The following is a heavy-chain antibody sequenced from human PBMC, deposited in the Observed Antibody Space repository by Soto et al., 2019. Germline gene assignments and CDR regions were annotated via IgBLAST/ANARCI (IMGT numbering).Heavy chain of an antibody. CDR3: ARLGATYYYGMDV. J-gene: IGHJ6*02. V-gene: IGHV4-59*01. CDR2: IYYSGST. CDR1: GGSISSYY. D-gene: IGHD1-26*01. Sequence: PSETLSLTCTVSGGSISSYYWSWIRQPPGKGLEWIGYIYYSGSTNYNPSLKSRVTISVDTSKNQFSLKLSSVTAADTAVYYCARLGATYYYGMDVWGQGTTVTVS.